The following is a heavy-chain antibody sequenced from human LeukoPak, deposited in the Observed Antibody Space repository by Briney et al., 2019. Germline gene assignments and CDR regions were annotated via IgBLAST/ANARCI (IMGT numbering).Heavy chain of an antibody. J-gene: IGHJ6*02. CDR2: ISGSGGST. Sequence: GGSLRLSCAASGFTFSSYAMSWVRQAPGKGLEGVSAISGSGGSTYYADSVKGRFTISRDNSKNTLYLQMNSLRAEDTAVYYCAKENGYCSGGSCHPYYYYGMDVWGQGTTVTVSS. CDR3: AKENGYCSGGSCHPYYYYGMDV. CDR1: GFTFSSYA. V-gene: IGHV3-23*01. D-gene: IGHD2-15*01.